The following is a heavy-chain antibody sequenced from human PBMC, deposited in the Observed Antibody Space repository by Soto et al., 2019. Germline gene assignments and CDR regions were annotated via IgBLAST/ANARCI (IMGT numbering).Heavy chain of an antibody. CDR1: GGTFSSYA. J-gene: IGHJ3*02. Sequence: QVQLVQSGAEVKKPGSSVKVSCKASGGTFSSYAISWVRQAPGQGLEWMGGIIPIFGTANYAQKFQGRVTITADESTSTAYMELSSLRSEDTAMYYCARADGYCSGGSCYPNDAFDIWGQGTMVTVSS. CDR2: IIPIFGTA. CDR3: ARADGYCSGGSCYPNDAFDI. V-gene: IGHV1-69*01. D-gene: IGHD2-15*01.